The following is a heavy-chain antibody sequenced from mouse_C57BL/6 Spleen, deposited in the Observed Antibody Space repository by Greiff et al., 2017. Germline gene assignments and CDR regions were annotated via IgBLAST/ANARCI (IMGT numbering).Heavy chain of an antibody. Sequence: QVQLQQPGAELVRPGTSVKLSCKASGYTFTSYWMHWVKQRPGQGLEWIGVIDPSDSYTNSNQKFKGKATLTVDTSSSTAYMQLSSLTSEDSAVYYCARSASWDGFDYWGQGTTLTVSS. CDR3: ARSASWDGFDY. V-gene: IGHV1-59*01. CDR2: IDPSDSYT. D-gene: IGHD4-1*01. J-gene: IGHJ2*01. CDR1: GYTFTSYW.